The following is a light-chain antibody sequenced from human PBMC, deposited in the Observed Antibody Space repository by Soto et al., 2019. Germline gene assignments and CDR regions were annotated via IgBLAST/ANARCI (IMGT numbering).Light chain of an antibody. CDR1: SSDVGAYNY. CDR2: EVT. CDR3: SSFASSNTWV. Sequence: QSALTQPPSASGSPGQAVTISCTGTSSDVGAYNYVSWYQQHAGKDPKLVIYEVTKRPSGVPDRFSGSKSANTASLTVSGLQAEYAAAYYCSSFASSNTWVFGGGTKLTVL. V-gene: IGLV2-8*01. J-gene: IGLJ3*02.